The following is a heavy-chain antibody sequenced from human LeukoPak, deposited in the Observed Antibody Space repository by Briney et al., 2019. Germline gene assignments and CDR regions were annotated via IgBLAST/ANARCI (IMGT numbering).Heavy chain of an antibody. CDR3: ARGSSTWYYYYYYMDV. Sequence: GGSLRLSCAASGFTFSSYWMHWVRQAPGKGLVWVSRINSDGSSTCYADSVKGRFTISRDNAKNTLYLQMNSLRAEDTAVYYCARGSSTWYYYYYYMDVWGKGTTVTISS. J-gene: IGHJ6*03. CDR1: GFTFSSYW. V-gene: IGHV3-74*01. CDR2: INSDGSST.